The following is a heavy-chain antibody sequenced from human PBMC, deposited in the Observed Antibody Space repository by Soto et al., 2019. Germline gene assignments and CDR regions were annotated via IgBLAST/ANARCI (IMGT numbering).Heavy chain of an antibody. J-gene: IGHJ6*02. D-gene: IGHD3-22*01. CDR1: EFTFSSYS. CDR3: ARDGSYYYDSSGYYLDYGMDV. CDR2: ISSSSSFM. Sequence: PGGSLRLSCAASEFTFSSYSMNWVRQAPGKGLEWVSSISSSSSFMYYADSVKGRFAISRDNAKNSLYLQMNSLRAEDTAVYYCARDGSYYYDSSGYYLDYGMDVWGQGTTITVSS. V-gene: IGHV3-21*06.